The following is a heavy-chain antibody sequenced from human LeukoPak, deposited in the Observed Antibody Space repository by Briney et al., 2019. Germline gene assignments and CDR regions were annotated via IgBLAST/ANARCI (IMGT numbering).Heavy chain of an antibody. V-gene: IGHV5-51*01. CDR1: GYSFTSYW. D-gene: IGHD3-22*01. Sequence: GESLKISCKGSGYSFTSYWIGWVRQMPGKGLEWMGIIYPDDSDTRYSPSFQGQVTVSADKSISTAYLQWSTLRASDTAIYYCARHSYDSSDFHYMDVWGKGTTVTISS. CDR3: ARHSYDSSDFHYMDV. J-gene: IGHJ6*03. CDR2: IYPDDSDT.